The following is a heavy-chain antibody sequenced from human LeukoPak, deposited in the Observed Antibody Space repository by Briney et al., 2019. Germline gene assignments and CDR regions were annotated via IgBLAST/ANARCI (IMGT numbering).Heavy chain of an antibody. D-gene: IGHD1-20*01. Sequence: GASLQISCKGSGYSFTSYWIGWVRQMPGKGLEWMGIIYPGDSDTRYSPSFQGQVTISADKSISTAYLQWSSLKASDTAMYYCARQKYNWNDEGGAFDIWGQGTMVTVSS. J-gene: IGHJ3*02. CDR1: GYSFTSYW. V-gene: IGHV5-51*01. CDR3: ARQKYNWNDEGGAFDI. CDR2: IYPGDSDT.